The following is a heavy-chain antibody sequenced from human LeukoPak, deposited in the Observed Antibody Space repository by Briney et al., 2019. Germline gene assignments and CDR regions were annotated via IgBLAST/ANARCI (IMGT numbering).Heavy chain of an antibody. CDR3: ARAEVDTAMASV. J-gene: IGHJ4*02. V-gene: IGHV3-33*01. Sequence: GRSLRLSCAASGFTFSSYGMHWVRQAPGKGLEWVAVIWYDGSNKYYADSVKGRFTISRDNSKNTLYLQMNSLRAEDTAVYYCARAEVDTAMASVWGQGTLVTVPS. D-gene: IGHD5-18*01. CDR1: GFTFSSYG. CDR2: IWYDGSNK.